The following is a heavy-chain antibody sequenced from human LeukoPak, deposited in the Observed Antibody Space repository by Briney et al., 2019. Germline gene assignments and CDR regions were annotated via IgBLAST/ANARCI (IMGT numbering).Heavy chain of an antibody. V-gene: IGHV1-2*02. CDR3: ARDIRRGAVNAFDV. CDR1: GYTFTGYY. D-gene: IGHD3-10*01. Sequence: GASVKVSCKASGYTFTGYYMHWVRQAPGQGLEWMGWINPNSGDTNYAQKFQGRVTMTRDTSISTAYMELSSLRSDDTAVYYCARDIRRGAVNAFDVWGQGTMVTVSS. CDR2: INPNSGDT. J-gene: IGHJ3*01.